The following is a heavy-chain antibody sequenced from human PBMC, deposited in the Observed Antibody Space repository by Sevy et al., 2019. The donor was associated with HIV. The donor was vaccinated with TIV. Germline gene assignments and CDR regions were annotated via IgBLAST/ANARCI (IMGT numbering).Heavy chain of an antibody. D-gene: IGHD7-27*01. CDR1: GLSVSRNY. V-gene: IGHV3-53*01. J-gene: IGHJ3*02. CDR2: IYAGGST. CDR3: ASQLGIGAFDI. Sequence: GESLKISCAASGLSVSRNYLSWVRQAPGKGREWVSVIYAGGSTYYADSVKGRFTVSRDKAKNTLYYQMNSLRAEDTAVYYCASQLGIGAFDIWGQGTMVTVSS.